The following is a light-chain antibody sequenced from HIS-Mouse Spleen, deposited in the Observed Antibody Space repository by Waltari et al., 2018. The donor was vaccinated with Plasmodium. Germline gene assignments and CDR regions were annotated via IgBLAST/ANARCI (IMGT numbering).Light chain of an antibody. J-gene: IGLJ2*01. V-gene: IGLV3-25*03. CDR3: QSADSSGTYQV. CDR2: KDR. CDR1: ALPKQY. Sequence: SYELTQPPSVSVSPGQTARTPCSGDALPKQYAYWYPQKPGQAPVLVIYKDRERPSGIPERFSGSSSGTTVTLTISGVQAEDEADYYCQSADSSGTYQVFGGGTKLTVL.